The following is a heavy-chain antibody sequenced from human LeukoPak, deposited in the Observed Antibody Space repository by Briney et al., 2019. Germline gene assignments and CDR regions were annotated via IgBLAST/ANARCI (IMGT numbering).Heavy chain of an antibody. CDR2: ISGSGGST. CDR1: GFTFSSYA. V-gene: IGHV3-23*01. D-gene: IGHD3-9*01. J-gene: IGHJ4*02. Sequence: PGGSLRLSCAASGFTFSSYAMSWVRQAPGKGLEWVSAISGSGGSTYYADSVKGRFTISRDNSKNTLYLQMNSLRAEDTAVYYCAKDERYFDWFPEPHGYWGQGTLVTVSS. CDR3: AKDERYFDWFPEPHGY.